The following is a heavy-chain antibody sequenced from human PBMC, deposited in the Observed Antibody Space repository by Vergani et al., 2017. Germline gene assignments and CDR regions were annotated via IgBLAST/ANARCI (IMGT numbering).Heavy chain of an antibody. CDR3: ASKRGACRAAYCHSYDF. CDR2: MDYSGST. V-gene: IGHV4-39*01. Sequence: QLQESGPGLVKPSETLSLTCTVSGDSVISTDYHLGWIRQPPGKGLDWIGSMDYSGSTSYNPSLESRISISFETPKNQFSLRLTSVTAADTAVYYCASKRGACRAAYCHSYDFWGPGTLVGVSS. D-gene: IGHD2-15*01. CDR1: GDSVISTDYH. J-gene: IGHJ4*02.